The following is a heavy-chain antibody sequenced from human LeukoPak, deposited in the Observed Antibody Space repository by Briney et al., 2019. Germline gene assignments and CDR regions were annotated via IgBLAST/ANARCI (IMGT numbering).Heavy chain of an antibody. J-gene: IGHJ4*02. CDR3: ARDIAISQFDY. V-gene: IGHV1-18*01. Sequence: GASVKVSCKASGYTFTSHGISWVRQAPGQGLEWMVWISGYTGQTEYSEKFQGRVTMTTDTSTTTAYMELRSLTFDDTAVYYCARDIAISQFDYWGQGTLVTVSS. CDR1: GYTFTSHG. D-gene: IGHD3-9*01. CDR2: ISGYTGQT.